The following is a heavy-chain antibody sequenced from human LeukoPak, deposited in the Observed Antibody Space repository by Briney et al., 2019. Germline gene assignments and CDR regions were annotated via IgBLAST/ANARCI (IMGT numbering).Heavy chain of an antibody. D-gene: IGHD3-3*02. CDR2: IRSKAYGGTT. V-gene: IGHV3-49*03. Sequence: PGGSLRLSCTASGFTFGDYAMSWFRQAPGKGLEWVGFIRSKAYGGTTEYAASVRGRFTISRDDSKSIAYLQMNSLKTEDTAVYYCARGAFLEWNHWYFDLWGRGTLVTVSS. J-gene: IGHJ2*01. CDR1: GFTFGDYA. CDR3: ARGAFLEWNHWYFDL.